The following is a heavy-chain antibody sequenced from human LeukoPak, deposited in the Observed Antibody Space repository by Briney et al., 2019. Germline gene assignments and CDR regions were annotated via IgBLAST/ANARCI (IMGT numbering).Heavy chain of an antibody. D-gene: IGHD3-22*01. CDR2: MNPNSGNT. CDR1: GYTFTSYD. J-gene: IGHJ4*02. Sequence: ASVKVSCKASGYTFTSYDINWVRQATGQGLEWMGWMNPNSGNTGYAQKFQGRVTITRNTSISTAYMELSSLRSEDTAVYYCARGRRDSSGYRYDYWGQGTPVTVSS. CDR3: ARGRRDSSGYRYDY. V-gene: IGHV1-8*01.